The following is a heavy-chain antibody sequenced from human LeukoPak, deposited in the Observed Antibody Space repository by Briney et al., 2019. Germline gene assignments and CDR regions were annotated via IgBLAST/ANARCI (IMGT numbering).Heavy chain of an antibody. CDR3: ARGRVVP. J-gene: IGHJ5*02. V-gene: IGHV4-34*01. D-gene: IGHD2-15*01. Sequence: SETLSLTCAVYGGSFSGYYWSWIRQPPGKGLEWIGEINHSGSTNYNPSLKSRVTISLDTSKNHFSLKLSSVTAADAAVYYRARGRVVPWGQGTLVTVSS. CDR1: GGSFSGYY. CDR2: INHSGST.